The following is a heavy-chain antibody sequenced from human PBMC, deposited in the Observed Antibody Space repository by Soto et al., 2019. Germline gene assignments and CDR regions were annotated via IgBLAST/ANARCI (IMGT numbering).Heavy chain of an antibody. CDR1: CGSFSSYY. CDR3: ARTSRFDC. CDR2: INHSGST. Sequence: QVQLQQWGAGLLKPSETLSLTCAVYCGSFSSYYWSWIRQPPGKGLEWIGEINHSGSTNYNPSLKSRCTMPSDTSKNQFSLKLSSVTAADTAVYYRARTSRFDCWGQGTLVTVSS. D-gene: IGHD6-6*01. J-gene: IGHJ4*02. V-gene: IGHV4-34*01.